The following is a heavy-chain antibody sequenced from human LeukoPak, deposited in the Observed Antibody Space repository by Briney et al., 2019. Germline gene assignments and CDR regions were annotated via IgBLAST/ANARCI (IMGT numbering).Heavy chain of an antibody. D-gene: IGHD1-26*01. J-gene: IGHJ4*02. CDR2: FDPEDGET. Sequence: GASVKVSCKASGGTFSSYAISWVRQASGKGLEWMGGFDPEDGETIYAQKFQGRVTMTEDTSTDTAYMELSSLRSEDTAVYYCATLGGATPDFDYWGQGTLVTVSS. V-gene: IGHV1-24*01. CDR3: ATLGGATPDFDY. CDR1: GGTFSSYA.